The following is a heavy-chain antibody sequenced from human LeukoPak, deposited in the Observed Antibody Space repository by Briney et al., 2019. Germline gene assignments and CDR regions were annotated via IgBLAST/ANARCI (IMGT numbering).Heavy chain of an antibody. CDR2: IIPIFGTA. CDR3: ARVIPGYYDFWSGFPLPHAFDI. D-gene: IGHD3-3*01. Sequence: ASVKVSCKASGGTFSSYAISWVRQAPGQGLEWMGGIIPIFGTANYAQKFQGRVTITADESTSTAYMELSSLRSEDTAVYYCARVIPGYYDFWSGFPLPHAFDIWGQGTMVTVSS. V-gene: IGHV1-69*13. CDR1: GGTFSSYA. J-gene: IGHJ3*02.